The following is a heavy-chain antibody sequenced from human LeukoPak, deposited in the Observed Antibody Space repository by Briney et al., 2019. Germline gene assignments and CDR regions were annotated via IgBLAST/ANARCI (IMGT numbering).Heavy chain of an antibody. CDR3: ASSRYCSGGSCYFDY. J-gene: IGHJ4*02. D-gene: IGHD2-15*01. V-gene: IGHV3-53*01. Sequence: GGSLRLSCEASGFTVSSNYMNWVRQAPGKGLEWVSVIYSGGSTYYGDSVKGRFTISRDNSGNTLYLQMNSLRAEDTAVYYCASSRYCSGGSCYFDYWGQGTLVTVSS. CDR1: GFTVSSNY. CDR2: IYSGGST.